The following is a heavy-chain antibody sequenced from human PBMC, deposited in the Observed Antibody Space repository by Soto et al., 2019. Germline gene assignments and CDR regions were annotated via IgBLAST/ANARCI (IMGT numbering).Heavy chain of an antibody. CDR2: IYYSGST. J-gene: IGHJ3*02. D-gene: IGHD3-10*01. CDR3: ARDHGVYYGSGRGGDFDI. CDR1: GGSISSYY. V-gene: IGHV4-59*01. Sequence: SETLSLTCTVSGGSISSYYWSWIRQPPGKGLEWIGYIYYSGSTNYNPSLKSRVTISVDTSKNQFSLKLSSVTAADTAVYYCARDHGVYYGSGRGGDFDIWGQGTMGTGS.